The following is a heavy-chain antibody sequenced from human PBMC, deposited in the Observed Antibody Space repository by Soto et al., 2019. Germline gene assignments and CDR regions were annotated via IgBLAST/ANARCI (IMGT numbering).Heavy chain of an antibody. J-gene: IGHJ6*02. D-gene: IGHD4-17*01. Sequence: ASVKVSCKVSGYTLTELSMHWVRQAPGKGLEWMGGFDPEDGETIYAQKFQGRVTMTEGTSTDTAYMELSSLRSEDTAAYYCARDVSPYGDYSPMYSERYHYYGMDVWGQGTTVTLSS. V-gene: IGHV1-24*01. CDR3: ARDVSPYGDYSPMYSERYHYYGMDV. CDR2: FDPEDGET. CDR1: GYTLTELS.